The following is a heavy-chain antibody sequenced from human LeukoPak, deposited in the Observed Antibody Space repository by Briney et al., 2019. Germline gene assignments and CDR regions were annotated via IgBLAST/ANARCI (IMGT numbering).Heavy chain of an antibody. Sequence: SETLSLTCAVYGGSLSGFYWSWIRQSPGKGLEWIGSIYHSGSTYYNPSLKSRVTISVDTSKNQFSLKLSSVTAADTAVYYCARDRHWFGAAVPNWFDPWGQGTLVTVSS. J-gene: IGHJ5*02. D-gene: IGHD3-10*01. CDR3: ARDRHWFGAAVPNWFDP. CDR2: IYHSGST. CDR1: GGSLSGFY. V-gene: IGHV4-34*01.